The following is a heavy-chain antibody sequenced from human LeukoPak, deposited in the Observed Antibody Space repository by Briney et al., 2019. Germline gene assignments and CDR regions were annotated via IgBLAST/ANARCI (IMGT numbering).Heavy chain of an antibody. V-gene: IGHV4-61*02. Sequence: PSQTLSLTCTVSGGSISSGSYYWSWIRQPAGKGLEWIGRIYTSGSTNYNPSLKSRVTISVDTSKNQLSLKLSTVTAADTAVYYCARANYDGSDYWGQGTLVTVSS. CDR2: IYTSGST. J-gene: IGHJ4*02. CDR1: GGSISSGSYY. CDR3: ARANYDGSDY. D-gene: IGHD3-22*01.